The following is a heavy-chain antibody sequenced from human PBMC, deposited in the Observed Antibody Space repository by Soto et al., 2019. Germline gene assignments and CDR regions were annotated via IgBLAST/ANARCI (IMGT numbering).Heavy chain of an antibody. V-gene: IGHV3-48*01. CDR2: ISSSSSTI. J-gene: IGHJ2*01. D-gene: IGHD2-15*01. Sequence: VQLVESGGGLVQPGGSLRLSCAASGFTFSSYSMNWVRQAPGKGLEWVSYISSSSSTIYYADSVKGRFTISRDNAKNSLYLQMNSLRAEDTAVYYCARVIGCSGGSCYSRYFDLWGRGTLVTVSS. CDR3: ARVIGCSGGSCYSRYFDL. CDR1: GFTFSSYS.